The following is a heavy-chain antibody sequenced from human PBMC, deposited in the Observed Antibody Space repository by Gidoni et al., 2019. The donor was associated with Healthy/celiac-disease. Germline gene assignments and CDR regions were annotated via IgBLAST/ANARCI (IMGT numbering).Heavy chain of an antibody. D-gene: IGHD6-13*01. V-gene: IGHV3-30*18. Sequence: QVQLVESGRGVVQPGRSRRLTGAAFGFPFRRRDLTWVRQAPGKGLEWVAVISYDGSNKYYADSVKGRFTISRDNSKNTLYLQMNSLRAEDTAVYYCAKDRIAAAGTGYYYYGMDVWGQGTTVTVSS. CDR2: ISYDGSNK. CDR1: GFPFRRRD. CDR3: AKDRIAAAGTGYYYYGMDV. J-gene: IGHJ6*02.